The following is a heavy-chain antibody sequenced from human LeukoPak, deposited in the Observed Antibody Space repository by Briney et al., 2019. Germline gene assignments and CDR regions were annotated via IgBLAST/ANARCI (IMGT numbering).Heavy chain of an antibody. Sequence: GGSLRLSCAASGFTVSSNYMSWVRQAPGKGLEWVSVIYSGGSTYYADSVKGRFTISRDNSKNMLYLQMNSLRAEDTAVYYCARDRTDTAMVRGAFDIWGQGTMVTVSS. V-gene: IGHV3-66*01. J-gene: IGHJ3*02. CDR2: IYSGGST. CDR1: GFTVSSNY. CDR3: ARDRTDTAMVRGAFDI. D-gene: IGHD5-18*01.